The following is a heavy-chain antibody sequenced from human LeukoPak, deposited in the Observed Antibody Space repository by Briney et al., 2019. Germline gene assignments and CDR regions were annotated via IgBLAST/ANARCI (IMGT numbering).Heavy chain of an antibody. Sequence: SETLSLTCTVSGGSIRSNYWSWIRQPPGKGLEWIGCISDSGNTNYIPSLKSRVSISVDSSKNQLSLGLSSVTAADTAVYYCARAMTTVTTFSWRIIAYFDYWGQGTLVTVFS. V-gene: IGHV4-59*01. CDR2: ISDSGNT. CDR1: GGSIRSNY. J-gene: IGHJ4*02. D-gene: IGHD4-11*01. CDR3: ARAMTTVTTFSWRIIAYFDY.